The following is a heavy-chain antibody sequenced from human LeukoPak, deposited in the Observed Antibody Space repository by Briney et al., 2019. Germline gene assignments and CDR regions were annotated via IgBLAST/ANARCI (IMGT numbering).Heavy chain of an antibody. Sequence: GGSLRHPCAASGFTLSSCWMSWVRQAPGKGLEWVASIKQVGSEKYYVDSVKGRFTISRDNAKNSLYLQMNSLRDEDTAVYYCARETSPNSGNYAYWGQGTLVTVSS. V-gene: IGHV3-7*01. CDR2: IKQVGSEK. CDR3: ARETSPNSGNYAY. D-gene: IGHD1-26*01. CDR1: GFTLSSCW. J-gene: IGHJ4*02.